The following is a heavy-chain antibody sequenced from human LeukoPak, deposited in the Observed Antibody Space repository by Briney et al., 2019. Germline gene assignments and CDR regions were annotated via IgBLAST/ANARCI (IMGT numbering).Heavy chain of an antibody. CDR1: GFTFSDWY. Sequence: GSLRLSCAASGFTFSDWYMSWIRQAPGKGLEWVAYIGPGGSPIYHADSVKGRFTISRDNVKNSVYLEINSPRVDDTAVYHCARGHYGMDVRGQGTTVTVSS. V-gene: IGHV3-11*01. CDR3: ARGHYGMDV. J-gene: IGHJ6*02. CDR2: IGPGGSPI.